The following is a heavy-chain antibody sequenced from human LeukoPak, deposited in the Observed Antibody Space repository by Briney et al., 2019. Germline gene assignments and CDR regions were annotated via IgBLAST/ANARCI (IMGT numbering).Heavy chain of an antibody. J-gene: IGHJ3*02. D-gene: IGHD2-8*01. CDR1: ARSISNYY. CDR3: ARDTSAYCTNGVCYLDAFDI. V-gene: IGHV4-59*01. CDR2: IYYSGST. Sequence: SETLSLTCTVSARSISNYYWSCIRQPPGKGLEGIAYIYYSGSTDYNPSLKSRVTISVDTSKNQFSLKLSSVTAADTAVYYCARDTSAYCTNGVCYLDAFDIGGQGTMVTVSS.